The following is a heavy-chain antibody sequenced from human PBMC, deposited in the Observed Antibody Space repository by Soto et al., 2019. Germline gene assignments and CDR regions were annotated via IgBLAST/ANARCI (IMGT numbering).Heavy chain of an antibody. J-gene: IGHJ3*02. Sequence: QVQLQESGPGLVKPSQTLSLTCTVSGGSISSGDSYWSWIRQPPGRGLEWIGYIYCSGSTYYTPSLKSRVTISVDTSKNQFSLKLSSVTAADTAVYYCAIAAKPYYYDSSGYYYTFDIWGQGTMVTVSS. D-gene: IGHD3-22*01. V-gene: IGHV4-30-4*01. CDR1: GGSISSGDSY. CDR2: IYCSGST. CDR3: AIAAKPYYYDSSGYYYTFDI.